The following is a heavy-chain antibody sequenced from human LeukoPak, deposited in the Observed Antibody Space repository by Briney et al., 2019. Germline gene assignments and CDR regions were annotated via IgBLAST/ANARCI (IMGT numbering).Heavy chain of an antibody. J-gene: IGHJ4*02. CDR1: GFPFSDHE. V-gene: IGHV3-48*03. CDR2: IGSGGDTI. CDR3: ARKLAL. Sequence: GGSLRLSCAASGFPFSDHEMNWVRQAPGKGLEWVALIGSGGDTIYYADSVKGRFTISRDNAKNSLFLQMNSLREEDTAVYFCARKLALWGQGTLVTVSS.